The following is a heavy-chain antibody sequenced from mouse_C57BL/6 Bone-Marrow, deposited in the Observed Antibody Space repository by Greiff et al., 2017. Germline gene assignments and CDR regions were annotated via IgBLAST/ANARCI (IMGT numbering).Heavy chain of an antibody. J-gene: IGHJ4*01. Sequence: EVMLVESGGGLVKPGGSLKLSCAASGFTFSSYAMSCVRQTPEKRLEWVATISDGCSYPYYPDHVKGRLTISRDNAKNNLYLQMSHLKSEDTAMYYCARLLCLYAMHNRGQGTSVTV. D-gene: IGHD2-2*01. V-gene: IGHV5-4*03. CDR3: ARLLCLYAMHN. CDR1: GFTFSSYA. CDR2: ISDGCSYP.